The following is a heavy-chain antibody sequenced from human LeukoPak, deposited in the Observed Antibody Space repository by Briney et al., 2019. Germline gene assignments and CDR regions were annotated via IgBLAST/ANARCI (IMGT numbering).Heavy chain of an antibody. CDR2: IIPSGHTT. CDR1: GFTFSSHG. V-gene: IGHV3-23*01. CDR3: AKDFVVVPGNVNYFDY. J-gene: IGHJ4*02. D-gene: IGHD2-21*02. Sequence: GGTLRLSCVASGFTFSSHGMNWVRQAPGKGLEWVSGIIPSGHTTYYADSVKGRFTVSRDNSKNTLYVQMKSLRAEDTAVYYCAKDFVVVPGNVNYFDYWGQGTLVTVSS.